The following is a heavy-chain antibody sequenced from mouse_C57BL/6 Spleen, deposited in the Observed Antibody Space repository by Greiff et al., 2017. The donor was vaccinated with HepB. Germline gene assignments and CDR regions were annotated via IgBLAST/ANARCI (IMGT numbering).Heavy chain of an antibody. V-gene: IGHV1-50*01. CDR1: GYTFTSYW. D-gene: IGHD4-1*01. CDR2: IDPSDSYT. CDR3: ARWEGNCV. Sequence: QVQLQQPGAELVKPGASVKLSCKASGYTFTSYWMQWVKQRPGQGLEWIGEIDPSDSYTNYNQKFKGKATLTVDTSSSTAYMQLSSLTSEDSAVYYCARWEGNCVWGTGTTVTVSS. J-gene: IGHJ1*03.